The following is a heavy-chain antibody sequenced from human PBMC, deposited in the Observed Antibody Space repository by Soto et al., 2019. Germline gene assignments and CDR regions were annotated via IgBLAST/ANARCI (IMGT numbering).Heavy chain of an antibody. V-gene: IGHV4-31*03. CDR1: GGSISSAAYN. D-gene: IGHD2-2*02. CDR3: TTDSYIAIVTVRFDY. Sequence: PSETLSLTSTVSGGSISSAAYNWSWIRQHPGKGLEWIGYISHSGSTYYTPSLKSRVIISADTSKNQFSVNLTSVTAEDTAVYYCTTDSYIAIVTVRFDYWGHGTLVTVSS. J-gene: IGHJ4*01. CDR2: ISHSGST.